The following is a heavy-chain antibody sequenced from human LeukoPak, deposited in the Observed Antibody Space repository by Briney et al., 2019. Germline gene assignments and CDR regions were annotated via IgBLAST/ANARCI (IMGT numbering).Heavy chain of an antibody. Sequence: GGSLRLSCAASGFTFSSYEMNWVRQAPGKGLEWVSDISSSGSTIYYAASVKGRFTISRDNAKNSLYLQMNSLRAEDTGVYYCARGSRITMFGVVNFDYWGQGTLVTVSS. V-gene: IGHV3-48*03. CDR3: ARGSRITMFGVVNFDY. CDR1: GFTFSSYE. CDR2: ISSSGSTI. D-gene: IGHD3-3*01. J-gene: IGHJ4*02.